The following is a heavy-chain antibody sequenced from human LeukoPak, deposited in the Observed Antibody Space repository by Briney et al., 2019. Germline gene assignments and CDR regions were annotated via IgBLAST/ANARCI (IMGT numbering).Heavy chain of an antibody. CDR2: ISYDGSDK. J-gene: IGHJ6*03. CDR1: GFTLSSYP. V-gene: IGHV3-30*01. CDR3: ARGPSRSLGYYYYSYMDV. D-gene: IGHD6-6*01. Sequence: PGGSLRLSCAASGFTLSSYPIHWVRQAPGKGLEWVALISYDGSDKNYADSVKGRFTISRDNSKNTLYLQMNSLRAEDTAVYYCARGPSRSLGYYYYSYMDVWGKGATVTVSS.